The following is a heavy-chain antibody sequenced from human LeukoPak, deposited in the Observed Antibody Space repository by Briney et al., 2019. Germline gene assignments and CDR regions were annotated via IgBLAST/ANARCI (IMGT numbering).Heavy chain of an antibody. CDR1: GASIRSGDYY. CDR2: IYDSGST. J-gene: IGHJ3*02. CDR3: ARDCSGGSCYGAFDI. Sequence: PSQTLSLTCTVSGASIRSGDYYWSWLRQPPGKGLEWIGYIYDSGSTCYNPSHKSRITISVDTSENRFSLKLSSVTATDTAVYYCARDCSGGSCYGAFDIWGQGTMVTVSS. V-gene: IGHV4-30-4*01. D-gene: IGHD2-15*01.